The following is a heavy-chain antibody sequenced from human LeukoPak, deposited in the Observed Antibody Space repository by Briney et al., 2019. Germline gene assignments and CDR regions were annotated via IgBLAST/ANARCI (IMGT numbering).Heavy chain of an antibody. J-gene: IGHJ4*02. CDR3: TLGSLYSSSWYGDY. CDR1: GFSFDTYA. CDR2: ISGDGGST. D-gene: IGHD6-13*01. V-gene: IGHV3-23*01. Sequence: PGESLRLSCAASGFSFDTYAMTWVRQAPGKGLEWVSAISGDGGSTYYAVSVKGRFTISRDNSKNTLYLQMNGLRAEDTAVYYCTLGSLYSSSWYGDYWGQGALVTVSS.